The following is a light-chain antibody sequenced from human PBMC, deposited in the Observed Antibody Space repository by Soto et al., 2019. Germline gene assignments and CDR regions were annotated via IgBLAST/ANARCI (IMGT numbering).Light chain of an antibody. CDR1: QSVCSSY. CDR2: ATS. V-gene: IGKV3-20*01. CDR3: QQYGSSSWT. Sequence: EIVLTQSPGTLSLSPGERATLSCRASQSVCSSYLAWYQQKPGQPPRLVMYATSSRATGIPARFSGSGSGTDFTLTISRLEPEDFAVYYCQQYGSSSWTFGQGTKVDIK. J-gene: IGKJ1*01.